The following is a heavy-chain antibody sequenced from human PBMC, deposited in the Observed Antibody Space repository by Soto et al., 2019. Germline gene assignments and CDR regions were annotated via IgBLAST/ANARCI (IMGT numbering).Heavy chain of an antibody. CDR2: IYGDGTT. Sequence: EVQLVESGGALVQPGGSLRLSCAASGITVSSHYMTWIRQAPGKGLEWVSVIYGDGTTYYADSVKGRFIISRDESKDMMYLEMNSLTVEDTAVHICARENYGWYEAYCNFYTMDVWGKGTTVTVPS. CDR3: ARENYGWYEAYCNFYTMDV. CDR1: GITVSSHY. D-gene: IGHD2-21*01. J-gene: IGHJ6*03. V-gene: IGHV3-66*01.